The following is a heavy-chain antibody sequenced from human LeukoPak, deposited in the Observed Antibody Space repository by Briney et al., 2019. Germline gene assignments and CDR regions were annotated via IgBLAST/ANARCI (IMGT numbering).Heavy chain of an antibody. CDR1: GGSISSYY. CDR2: IYYSGST. CDR3: ARNGSYSRGWYDY. J-gene: IGHJ4*02. D-gene: IGHD6-19*01. Sequence: PSETLSLTCTVSGGSISSYYWSWIRQPPGKGLEWIGYIYYSGSTNYNPSLKSRVTISVDTSKNQFSLKLSSVTAADTAVYYCARNGSYSRGWYDYWGQGTLVTVSS. V-gene: IGHV4-59*01.